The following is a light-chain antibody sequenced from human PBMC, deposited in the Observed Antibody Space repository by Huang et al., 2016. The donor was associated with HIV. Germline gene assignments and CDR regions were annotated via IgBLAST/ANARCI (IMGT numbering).Light chain of an antibody. V-gene: IGKV1-NL1*01. CDR2: AAS. Sequence: DIQMTQSPSSLSASVGDRVTITCRASQAISNSLAWYQQKPGKAPKLLLSAASRLESGIPSRFSGSGSGTDYTLTINSLQPEDFATYYCQQCYSTPYTFGQGTKLEI. J-gene: IGKJ2*01. CDR3: QQCYSTPYT. CDR1: QAISNS.